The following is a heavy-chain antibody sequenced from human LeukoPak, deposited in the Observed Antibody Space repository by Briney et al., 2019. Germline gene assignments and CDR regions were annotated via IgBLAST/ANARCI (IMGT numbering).Heavy chain of an antibody. CDR2: IYSGGNT. V-gene: IGHV3-53*01. CDR1: GFTVSSDY. Sequence: PGGSLRLSCAASGFTVSSDYMAWVRQAPGKGLDWVSIIYSGGNTYYADSVKGRFTISRDNSDNTLYLQMNSLRVEDTAVYYCAKYSGGSYLTLRSDYWGQGTLVTVSS. D-gene: IGHD1-26*01. J-gene: IGHJ4*02. CDR3: AKYSGGSYLTLRSDY.